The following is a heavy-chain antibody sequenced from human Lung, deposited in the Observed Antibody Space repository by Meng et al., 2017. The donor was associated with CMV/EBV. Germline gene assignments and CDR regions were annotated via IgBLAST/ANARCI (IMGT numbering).Heavy chain of an antibody. D-gene: IGHD1-26*01. Sequence: SCAASGFTFSSYGMHWVRQAPGKGLEWVAVIWYDGSNKYYADSVKGRFTISRDNSKNTLYLQMNSLRAEDTAVYYCAKSRGDVGATTPFDYFDYWXQGTVVTVSS. J-gene: IGHJ4*02. CDR1: GFTFSSYG. CDR2: IWYDGSNK. CDR3: AKSRGDVGATTPFDYFDY. V-gene: IGHV3-33*06.